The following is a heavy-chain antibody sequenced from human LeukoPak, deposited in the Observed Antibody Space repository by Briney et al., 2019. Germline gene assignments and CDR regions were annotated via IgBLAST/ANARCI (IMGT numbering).Heavy chain of an antibody. CDR1: GGSISSYY. J-gene: IGHJ5*02. CDR3: ARILNYDRSGYSNWFDP. Sequence: PSETLSLTCTVSGGSISSYYWSWIRQPPGKGLEWIGYIYYSGSTNYNPSLKSRVTMSVDTSKNQVSLRLSSVTAADTAVYYCARILNYDRSGYSNWFDPWGQGTLVTVSS. CDR2: IYYSGST. V-gene: IGHV4-59*12. D-gene: IGHD3-22*01.